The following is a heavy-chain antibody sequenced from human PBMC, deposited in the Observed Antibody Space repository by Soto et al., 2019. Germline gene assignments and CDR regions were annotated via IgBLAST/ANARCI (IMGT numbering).Heavy chain of an antibody. CDR1: GGSISSGNW. D-gene: IGHD3-22*01. Sequence: PSETLSLTCAVSGGSISSGNWWSWVRQPPRKGLEWIGEIYHSGSTNYNPSLKSRVTISVDKSKNQFSLKLSSVTAADTAVYYCARGSYYYDSSGYYYVGDFDYWGQGTLVTVSS. V-gene: IGHV4-4*02. CDR3: ARGSYYYDSSGYYYVGDFDY. CDR2: IYHSGST. J-gene: IGHJ4*02.